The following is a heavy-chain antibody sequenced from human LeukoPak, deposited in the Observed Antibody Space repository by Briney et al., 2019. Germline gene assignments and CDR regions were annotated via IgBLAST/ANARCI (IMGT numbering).Heavy chain of an antibody. CDR2: LYYSGST. J-gene: IGHJ4*02. D-gene: IGHD1-14*01. CDR1: GGSISSYD. V-gene: IGHV4-59*12. CDR3: ARDGRFPPEVLPRYFDS. Sequence: SETLSLTCTVSGGSISSYDWTWIRQPPGKGLEWIGYLYYSGSTNYNPSLKSRVTISIDTSKNQFSLKLSSVTAADTAVYYCARDGRFPPEVLPRYFDSWGQGTLVTVSS.